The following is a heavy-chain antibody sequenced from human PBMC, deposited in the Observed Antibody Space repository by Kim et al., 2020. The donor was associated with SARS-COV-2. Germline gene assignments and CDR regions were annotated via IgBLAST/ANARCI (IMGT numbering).Heavy chain of an antibody. CDR3: ASRPAVAGIYYFDY. D-gene: IGHD6-19*01. V-gene: IGHV3-74*01. CDR1: GLTFSSYW. J-gene: IGHJ4*02. Sequence: GGSLRLSCAASGLTFSSYWMHWVRQAPGKGLVWVSRINSDGSTTSYADSVKGRFTISRDNDKNTLYLQMNSLRAEDTAVYYCASRPAVAGIYYFDYWGQGTLVTVSS. CDR2: INSDGSTT.